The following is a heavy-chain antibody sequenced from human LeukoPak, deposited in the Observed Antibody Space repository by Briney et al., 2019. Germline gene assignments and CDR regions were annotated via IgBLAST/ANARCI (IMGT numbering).Heavy chain of an antibody. Sequence: PGGSLRLSCAAFGFTFISYAMGWVRQAPGKGLEWVSAISGSGGDTYYADSVTGRFTFSRDNSKTTLYLQMNSLRPEDTALYYCAKAVWFGEFDYSFCGLDVWGQGTTVTVSS. CDR1: GFTFISYA. D-gene: IGHD3-10*01. J-gene: IGHJ6*02. CDR3: AKAVWFGEFDYSFCGLDV. CDR2: ISGSGGDT. V-gene: IGHV3-23*01.